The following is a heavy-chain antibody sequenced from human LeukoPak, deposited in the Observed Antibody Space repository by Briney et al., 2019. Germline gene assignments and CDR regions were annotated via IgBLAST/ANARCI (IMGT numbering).Heavy chain of an antibody. Sequence: GGSLRLSCAASGFTFSSYWMSWVRQAPGEGLEWVGRSRNKANSYTTEFAASVQGRFTISRDESENSMYLQMNSLKTEDAAVYYCARPLGATWSTAAFDIWGQGTMVTVSS. J-gene: IGHJ3*02. CDR3: ARPLGATWSTAAFDI. CDR2: SRNKANSYTT. D-gene: IGHD2-8*02. CDR1: GFTFSSYW. V-gene: IGHV3-72*01.